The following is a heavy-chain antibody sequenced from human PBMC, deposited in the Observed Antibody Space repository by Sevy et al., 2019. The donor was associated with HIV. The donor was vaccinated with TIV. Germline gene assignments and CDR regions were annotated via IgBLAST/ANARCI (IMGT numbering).Heavy chain of an antibody. D-gene: IGHD6-19*01. CDR1: GFTFSNYA. CDR2: ISYDGSNK. CDR3: ARRQQWLTIYYFDD. Sequence: GGSLRLSCAASGFTFSNYAMHWVRQAPGKGLEWVAVISYDGSNKYYADSVKGRFTISRDNSKNTLYLQMNSLRAEDMAVYYCARRQQWLTIYYFDDWGQGTLVTVSS. V-gene: IGHV3-30*04. J-gene: IGHJ4*02.